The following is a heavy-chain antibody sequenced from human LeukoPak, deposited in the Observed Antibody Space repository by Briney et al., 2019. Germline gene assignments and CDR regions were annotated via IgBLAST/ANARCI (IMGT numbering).Heavy chain of an antibody. D-gene: IGHD5-12*01. Sequence: GGSLRLSCAASGFAFSNYAMSWVRQAPGKGLEWVSGISGSNDGTSYADSVKGRFTIFRDNSKNTLYLQMNSLRAEDTAVYYCAKGEGVATYYFDYWGQGALVTVSS. CDR3: AKGEGVATYYFDY. J-gene: IGHJ4*02. CDR1: GFAFSNYA. CDR2: ISGSNDGT. V-gene: IGHV3-23*01.